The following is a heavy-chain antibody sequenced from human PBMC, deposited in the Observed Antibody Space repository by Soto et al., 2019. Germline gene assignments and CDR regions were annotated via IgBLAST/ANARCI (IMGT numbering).Heavy chain of an antibody. J-gene: IGHJ6*02. Sequence: ASVKVSCKASGYTFTSYGISWVRQAPGQGLEWMGWISAYNGNTNYAQKLQGRVTMTTDTSTSTAYMELRSLRSDDTAVYYCHLWSGEFGSYYYYYGMDVWGQGTTVTVSS. CDR1: GYTFTSYG. CDR3: HLWSGEFGSYYYYYGMDV. D-gene: IGHD3-10*01. CDR2: ISAYNGNT. V-gene: IGHV1-18*04.